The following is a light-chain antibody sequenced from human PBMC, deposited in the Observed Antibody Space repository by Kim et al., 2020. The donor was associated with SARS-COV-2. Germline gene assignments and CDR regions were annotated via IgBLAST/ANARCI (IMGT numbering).Light chain of an antibody. J-gene: IGLJ2*01. Sequence: ARGKTTRISYSGNNIGRKVLHWYQQKPGQAPVLVISYDSDRPSGIPERFSGSNSGNTATLTISRVEAGDEADYNCQVWDGITDHPVFGGGTQLTVL. V-gene: IGLV3-21*04. CDR3: QVWDGITDHPV. CDR2: YDS. CDR1: NIGRKV.